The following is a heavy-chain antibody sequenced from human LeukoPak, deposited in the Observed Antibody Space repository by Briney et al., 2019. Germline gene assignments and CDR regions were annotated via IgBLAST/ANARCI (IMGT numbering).Heavy chain of an antibody. V-gene: IGHV3-53*01. CDR3: AKDPIVVVPAAMRGGFDY. D-gene: IGHD2-2*01. J-gene: IGHJ4*02. CDR1: GFTVSSNY. CDR2: IYSGGST. Sequence: GGSLRLSCAASGFTVSSNYMSWVRQAPGKGLEWVSVIYSGGSTYYADSVKGRFTISRDNSKNTLYLQMNSLGAEDTAVYYCAKDPIVVVPAAMRGGFDYWGQGTLVTVSS.